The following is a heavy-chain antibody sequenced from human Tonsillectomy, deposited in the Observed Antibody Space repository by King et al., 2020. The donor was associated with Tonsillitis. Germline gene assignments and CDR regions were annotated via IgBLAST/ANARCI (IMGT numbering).Heavy chain of an antibody. D-gene: IGHD5-12*01. J-gene: IGHJ6*03. Sequence: VQLVESGGGLVKPGGSLRLSCAASGFTFSSYSMNWVRQAPGKGLEWVSCISSSGRYIYYAASVKGRFTISRDSAKNSLYLQMTSLRAEDTALYYCARGGGFSCYAYMHVWGKGTPATVSS. CDR1: GFTFSSYS. CDR3: ARGGGFSCYAYMHV. CDR2: ISSSGRYI. V-gene: IGHV3-21*01.